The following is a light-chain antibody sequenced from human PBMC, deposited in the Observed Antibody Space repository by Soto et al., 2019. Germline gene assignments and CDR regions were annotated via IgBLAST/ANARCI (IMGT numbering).Light chain of an antibody. CDR1: QSISTY. V-gene: IGKV1-33*01. J-gene: IGKJ4*01. Sequence: DIQMTQSPSSLSASVGDRVTITCRAGQSISTYVNWYQQKPGKAPKLLIYKASTLKSGVPSRFSGSGSGTDFTFTINSLQPEDIATYYCQQYDNLPLTFGGGTKVDIK. CDR3: QQYDNLPLT. CDR2: KAS.